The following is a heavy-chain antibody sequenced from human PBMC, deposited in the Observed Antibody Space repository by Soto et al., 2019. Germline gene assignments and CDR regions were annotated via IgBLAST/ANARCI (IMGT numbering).Heavy chain of an antibody. Sequence: QVQLVQSGAEVKKPGASVKVSGKASGYTFTSYGISWVRQAPGQGREWMGWISADNGNTNYSQKLQGRVTMTTDTSTSTAYMELRSLRSDDTAVYYCETVYGGKVHVGYWGQGTLVTVSS. D-gene: IGHD4-17*01. CDR2: ISADNGNT. V-gene: IGHV1-18*01. CDR1: GYTFTSYG. J-gene: IGHJ4*02. CDR3: ETVYGGKVHVGY.